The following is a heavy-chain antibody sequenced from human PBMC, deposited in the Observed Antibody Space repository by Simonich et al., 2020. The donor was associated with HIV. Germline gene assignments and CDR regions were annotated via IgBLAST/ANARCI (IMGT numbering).Heavy chain of an antibody. J-gene: IGHJ4*02. CDR1: GFTFSSYD. CDR3: ASGGSISSVWADDY. D-gene: IGHD3-16*01. V-gene: IGHV3-30*07. Sequence: QVQLVESGGGVVQPGRSLRLSCAASGFTFSSYDMHWVRTATGKGLEWVAVISYDGSNKYYADSGKGRFTISRDNSKNTLYLQMNSLRAEDTAVYYCASGGSISSVWADDYWGQGTLVTVSS. CDR2: ISYDGSNK.